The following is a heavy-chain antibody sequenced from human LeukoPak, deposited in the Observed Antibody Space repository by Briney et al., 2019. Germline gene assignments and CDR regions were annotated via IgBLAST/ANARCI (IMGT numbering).Heavy chain of an antibody. CDR1: GYTFTSYG. CDR2: ISAYNGNT. V-gene: IGHV1-18*01. D-gene: IGHD3-3*01. J-gene: IGHJ4*02. Sequence: GASVKVSCKASGYTFTSYGISWVRQAPGQGLEWMGWISAYNGNTNYARKLQGRVTMTTDTSTSTAYMELRSLRSDDTAVYYCARFEILRRTIFGVVPGTNDYWGQGTLVTVSS. CDR3: ARFEILRRTIFGVVPGTNDY.